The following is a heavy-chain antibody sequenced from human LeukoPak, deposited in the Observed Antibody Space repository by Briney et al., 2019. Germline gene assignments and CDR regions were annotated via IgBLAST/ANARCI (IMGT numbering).Heavy chain of an antibody. Sequence: GESLKISCKGLGYSFSSYWNAWVRQRPGKGLEWMGIIYPGGSETRYDPSFQGQVTISADSSTSTAYLQWSSLRASDTAMYYCARASRDGYNQNFDHWGQGTLVTVSS. D-gene: IGHD5-24*01. CDR1: GYSFSSYW. CDR2: IYPGGSET. CDR3: ARASRDGYNQNFDH. J-gene: IGHJ4*02. V-gene: IGHV5-51*01.